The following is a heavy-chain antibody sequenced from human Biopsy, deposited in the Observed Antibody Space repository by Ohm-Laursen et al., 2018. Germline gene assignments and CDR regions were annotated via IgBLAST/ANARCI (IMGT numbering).Heavy chain of an antibody. Sequence: SLRLSCSASGFHFSDYYMSWIRQAPGKGLEWISYIASSGGTTYYVDSVKGRFTISRDNAEKSLYLQMNSLRAADTAIYYCATELLPPGVGGPWLDSWGQGTPVTVSS. J-gene: IGHJ5*01. CDR1: GFHFSDYY. CDR2: IASSGGTT. D-gene: IGHD3-16*01. V-gene: IGHV3-11*04. CDR3: ATELLPPGVGGPWLDS.